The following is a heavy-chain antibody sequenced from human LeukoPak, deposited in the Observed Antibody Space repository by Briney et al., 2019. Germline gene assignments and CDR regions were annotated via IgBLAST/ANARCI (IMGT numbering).Heavy chain of an antibody. J-gene: IGHJ4*02. V-gene: IGHV3-30-3*01. CDR2: ISDDGNHK. CDR3: AKDLDRDYYFDY. D-gene: IGHD1-1*01. Sequence: GGSLRLSCAASGFTFSRYCLHWVRQAPGQGLEWVAVISDDGNHKHYVDSVKGRFTISRDNSKTTLFLQMNSLRAEDTAVYYCAKDLDRDYYFDYWGQGTLVTVSS. CDR1: GFTFSRYC.